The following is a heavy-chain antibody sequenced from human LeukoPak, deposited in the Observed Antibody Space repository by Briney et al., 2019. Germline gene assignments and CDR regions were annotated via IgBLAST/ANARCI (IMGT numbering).Heavy chain of an antibody. V-gene: IGHV3-30*04. CDR3: AKGQISRSDRFDY. J-gene: IGHJ4*02. CDR2: ISYDGSNK. CDR1: GFTFSSYA. D-gene: IGHD3-3*02. Sequence: PGRSLRLSCAASGFTFSSYAMHWVRQAPGKGLEWVAVISYDGSNKYYADSVKGRFTISRDNSKNTLYLQMNSLRAEDTAVYYCAKGQISRSDRFDYWGQGTLVTVSS.